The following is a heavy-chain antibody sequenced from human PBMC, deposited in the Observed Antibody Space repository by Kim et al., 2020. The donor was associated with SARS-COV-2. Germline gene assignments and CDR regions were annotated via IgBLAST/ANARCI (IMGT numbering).Heavy chain of an antibody. J-gene: IGHJ4*02. V-gene: IGHV1-69*04. CDR3: ARVLFYGDYSASGY. CDR2: IIPILGIA. Sequence: SVKVSCKASGGTFSSYAISWVRQAPGQGLEWMGRIIPILGIANYAQKFQGRVTITADKSTSTAYMELSSLRSEDTAVYYCARVLFYGDYSASGYWGQGTLVTVSS. CDR1: GGTFSSYA. D-gene: IGHD4-17*01.